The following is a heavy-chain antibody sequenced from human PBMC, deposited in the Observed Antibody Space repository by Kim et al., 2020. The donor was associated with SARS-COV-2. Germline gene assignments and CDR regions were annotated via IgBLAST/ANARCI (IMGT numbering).Heavy chain of an antibody. Sequence: SETLSLTCAVYGGSFSGYYWSWIRQPPGKGLEWIGEINHSGSTNYNPSLKSRVTISVDTSKNQFSLKLSSVTAADTAVYYCARGEEQWLVQRYYYGMDVWGQGTTVTVSS. CDR3: ARGEEQWLVQRYYYGMDV. CDR1: GGSFSGYY. J-gene: IGHJ6*02. CDR2: INHSGST. V-gene: IGHV4-34*01. D-gene: IGHD6-19*01.